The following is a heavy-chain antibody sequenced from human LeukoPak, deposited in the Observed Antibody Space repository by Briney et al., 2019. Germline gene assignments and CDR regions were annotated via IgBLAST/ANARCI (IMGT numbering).Heavy chain of an antibody. CDR2: IYYSGST. D-gene: IGHD3-10*01. J-gene: IGHJ4*02. CDR3: ARRLGGSGSYYY. V-gene: IGHV4-39*01. Sequence: PSETLSLTCSVSGGSISSSIYYWGWIRQPPGKGLEWIGSIYYSGSTYYNPSLKSRVTISVDTSKNQFSLKLRSVTAADTAVYYCARRLGGSGSYYYWGQGTLVTVST. CDR1: GGSISSSIYY.